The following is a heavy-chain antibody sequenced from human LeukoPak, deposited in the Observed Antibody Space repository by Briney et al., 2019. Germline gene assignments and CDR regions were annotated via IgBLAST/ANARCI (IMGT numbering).Heavy chain of an antibody. J-gene: IGHJ6*03. CDR3: ARDQRSSTYRYYYMDV. Sequence: ASVKVSCKASGYTFTGYYMHWVRQAPGQGLEWMGGINPNSGGTNYAQKFQGGVTMTRDTSISTAYMELSRLRSDDTAVYYCARDQRSSTYRYYYMDVLGKGTTVTVSS. CDR1: GYTFTGYY. CDR2: INPNSGGT. V-gene: IGHV1-2*02. D-gene: IGHD2-2*01.